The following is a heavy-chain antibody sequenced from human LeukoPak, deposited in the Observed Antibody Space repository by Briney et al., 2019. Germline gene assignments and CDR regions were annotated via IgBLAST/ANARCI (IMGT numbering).Heavy chain of an antibody. D-gene: IGHD2-21*02. Sequence: ASVKVSCKASGYTFTSYGISWVRQAPGQGLEWMGWINPNSGGTNYAQKFQGRVTMTRDTSISTAYMELSRLRSDDTAVYYCASPTADYYYYGMDVWGQGTTVTVSS. J-gene: IGHJ6*02. CDR2: INPNSGGT. CDR1: GYTFTSYG. V-gene: IGHV1-2*02. CDR3: ASPTADYYYYGMDV.